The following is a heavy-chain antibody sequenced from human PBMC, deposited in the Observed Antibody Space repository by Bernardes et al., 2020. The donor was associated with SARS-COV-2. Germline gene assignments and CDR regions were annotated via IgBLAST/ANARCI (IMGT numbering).Heavy chain of an antibody. CDR3: AREDTSSTGHAYNFFDP. CDR1: GYIFTDYD. Sequence: ASVKDSCKTSGYIFTDYDINWVRQAPGQGLEWMGWMNPGSTNSGLAQKFQDRVTLTFDTSINTAFLELISLTSEDTAVYYCAREDTSSTGHAYNFFDPWGQGTPVTVSS. J-gene: IGHJ5*02. CDR2: MNPGSTNS. D-gene: IGHD3-3*01. V-gene: IGHV1-8*01.